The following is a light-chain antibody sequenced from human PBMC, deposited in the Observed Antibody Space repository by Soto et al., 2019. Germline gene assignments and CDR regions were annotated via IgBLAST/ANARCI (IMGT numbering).Light chain of an antibody. CDR3: QQYGSSPWT. CDR1: QSVSSSY. J-gene: IGKJ1*01. V-gene: IGKV3-20*01. CDR2: GAS. Sequence: ESVLTQSPGTLSLSPGERATLSCRASQSVSSSYLAWYQQKPGQAPRLLIYGASSRATGIPDRFSGSGSGTDFTLTISRLEPEDFAVYYCQQYGSSPWTFGQG.